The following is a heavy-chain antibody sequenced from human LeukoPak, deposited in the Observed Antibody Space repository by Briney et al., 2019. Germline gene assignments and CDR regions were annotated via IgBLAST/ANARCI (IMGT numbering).Heavy chain of an antibody. CDR2: ISGYSGNT. D-gene: IGHD3-16*01. CDR3: ARETSQKGAHYMDV. V-gene: IGHV1-18*01. J-gene: IGHJ6*03. CDR1: DYTFTSYG. Sequence: ASVKVSCKASDYTFTSYGISWVRQAPGQGLEWMGWISGYSGNTNYAQKLQGRVTVTTDTSTSTAYMELRSLRSDDTAVYYCARETSQKGAHYMDVWGKGTTVTISS.